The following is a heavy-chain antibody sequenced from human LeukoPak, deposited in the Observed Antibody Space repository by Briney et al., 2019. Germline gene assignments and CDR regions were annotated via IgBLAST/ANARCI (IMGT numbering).Heavy chain of an antibody. V-gene: IGHV3-23*01. CDR3: AKGLGFLPQFDY. D-gene: IGHD6-19*01. CDR2: ISDSGGST. J-gene: IGHJ4*02. CDR1: GFTFRSSA. Sequence: PGGSLRLSCAASGFTFRSSAMTWVRQAPGKGLEWVSAISDSGGSTIYTDSVKDRFTIPRDNAKNTLYLQMNSLRAEDTAVYYCAKGLGFLPQFDYWGQGTLVAVSS.